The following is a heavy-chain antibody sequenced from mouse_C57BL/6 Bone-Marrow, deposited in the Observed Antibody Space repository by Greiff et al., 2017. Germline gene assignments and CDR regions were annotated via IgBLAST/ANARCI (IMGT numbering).Heavy chain of an antibody. Sequence: VKLVESGPGLVQPSQSLSITCTVSGFSLTSYGVHWVRQSPGKGLEWLGVIWSGGSTDYNAAFISRLSISKDNSKSQVFFKMNSLQADDTAIYYCARGKYYGSAWFAYWGQGTLVTVSA. CDR2: IWSGGST. D-gene: IGHD1-1*01. J-gene: IGHJ3*01. CDR1: GFSLTSYG. V-gene: IGHV2-2*01. CDR3: ARGKYYGSAWFAY.